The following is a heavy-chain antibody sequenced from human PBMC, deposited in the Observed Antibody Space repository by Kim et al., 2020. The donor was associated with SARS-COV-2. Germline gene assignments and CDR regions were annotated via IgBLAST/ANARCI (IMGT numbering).Heavy chain of an antibody. J-gene: IGHJ6*02. CDR1: GYTFTGYY. CDR3: ARGSRRSIAETSTYGMDV. CDR2: INPNSGGT. V-gene: IGHV1-2*04. D-gene: IGHD6-6*01. Sequence: ASVKVSCKASGYTFTGYYMHWVRQAPGQGLDWMGWINPNSGGTNYAQKFQGWVTMTRDTSISTAYMELSRLRSDDTAVYYCARGSRRSIAETSTYGMDVWGQGTTVTVSS.